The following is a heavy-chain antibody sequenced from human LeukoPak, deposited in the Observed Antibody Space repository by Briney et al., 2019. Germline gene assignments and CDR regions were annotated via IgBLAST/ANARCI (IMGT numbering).Heavy chain of an antibody. D-gene: IGHD6-13*01. Sequence: GSSVKVSCKASGGTFSNYAISWVRQAPGQGLEWMGGIIPIFGTANYAQKFQGRVTITADESTSTAYMELSSLRSEDTAVYYCARVRGIAAGRYYFDYWGQGTLVTVSS. CDR2: IIPIFGTA. CDR1: GGTFSNYA. J-gene: IGHJ4*02. CDR3: ARVRGIAAGRYYFDY. V-gene: IGHV1-69*01.